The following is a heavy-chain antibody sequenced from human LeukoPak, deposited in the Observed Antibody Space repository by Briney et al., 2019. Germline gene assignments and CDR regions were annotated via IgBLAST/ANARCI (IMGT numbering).Heavy chain of an antibody. D-gene: IGHD3-10*01. Sequence: GGSLRLSCAASGFTFSSYAMSWVRQAPGKGLEWVSAISGSGGSTYYADSVKGRFTISRDNSKNTLYLQLNSLRAEDTAVYYCAKGTYGSGSYYNSWGQGTLVTVSS. V-gene: IGHV3-23*01. CDR3: AKGTYGSGSYYNS. J-gene: IGHJ4*02. CDR1: GFTFSSYA. CDR2: ISGSGGST.